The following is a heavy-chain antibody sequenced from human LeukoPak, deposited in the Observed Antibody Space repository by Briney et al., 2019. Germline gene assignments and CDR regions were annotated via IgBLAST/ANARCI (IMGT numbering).Heavy chain of an antibody. V-gene: IGHV3-23*01. CDR2: ISVSGGGT. D-gene: IGHD4-17*01. Sequence: GGSLRLSCAGSGFKFGSYTMNWVRQAPAKGLEWVSAISVSGGGTYYADSVKGRFTISRDNSKNTLYLQMNSLRAEDTAVYYCAKDGVYGDPSRANFFDYWSQGTLVTVSS. J-gene: IGHJ4*02. CDR1: GFKFGSYT. CDR3: AKDGVYGDPSRANFFDY.